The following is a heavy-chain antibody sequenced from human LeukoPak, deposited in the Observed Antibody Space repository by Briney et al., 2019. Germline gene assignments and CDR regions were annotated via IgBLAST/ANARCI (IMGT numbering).Heavy chain of an antibody. J-gene: IGHJ4*02. CDR1: GFTFSSYG. CDR2: ISYDGSNK. CDR3: AKDLGDDTSGYYEDYFDD. V-gene: IGHV3-30*18. Sequence: GGSLRLSCAASGFTFSSYGMHWVRQAPGKGLEWVAVISYDGSNKYYADSVKGRFTISRDNSKNTLYLQMNSLRAEDTAVYYCAKDLGDDTSGYYEDYFDDWGQGILVTVSS. D-gene: IGHD3-22*01.